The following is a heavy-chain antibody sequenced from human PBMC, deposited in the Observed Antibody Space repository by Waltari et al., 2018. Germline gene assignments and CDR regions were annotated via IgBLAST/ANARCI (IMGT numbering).Heavy chain of an antibody. J-gene: IGHJ5*02. CDR2: ISSSSSHI. CDR1: GFTFSSYS. Sequence: EVQLVESGGGLVKPGGSLRLSCAASGFTFSSYSMNWVRQAPGKGLGWVSSISSSSSHIYHADAVEGRFTISRENARNSLYLQMNSLRADDTAMYYCVRGFGSDPWGQGTLVTVSS. V-gene: IGHV3-21*02. D-gene: IGHD3-10*01. CDR3: VRGFGSDP.